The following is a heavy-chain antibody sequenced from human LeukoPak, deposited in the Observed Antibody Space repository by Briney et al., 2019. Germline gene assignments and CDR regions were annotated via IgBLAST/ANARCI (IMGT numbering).Heavy chain of an antibody. Sequence: PGGSLRLSCAASGFTFSSYSMNWVRQAPGKGLEWVSSISSSSNYIYYADSVKGRFTISRDNAKNSLNLQMNSLRAEDTAVYYCARQGAAGDYFDYWGQGNLVTVSS. CDR2: ISSSSNYI. V-gene: IGHV3-21*01. J-gene: IGHJ4*02. D-gene: IGHD6-13*01. CDR3: ARQGAAGDYFDY. CDR1: GFTFSSYS.